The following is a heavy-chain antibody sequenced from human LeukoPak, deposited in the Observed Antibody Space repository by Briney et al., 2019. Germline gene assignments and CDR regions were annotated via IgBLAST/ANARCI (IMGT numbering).Heavy chain of an antibody. D-gene: IGHD2-21*01. J-gene: IGHJ4*02. CDR2: ISSNGGST. CDR1: GFSFSNYA. V-gene: IGHV3-64*01. CDR3: ARVVGPIWAYFDY. Sequence: GGSLRLSCAASGFSFSNYAMHWVRQAPGKGLEYVSAISSNGGSTYYANSVKGRFTISRDNSKNTLYLQMGSLRAEDMAVYYCARVVGPIWAYFDYWGQGTLVTVSS.